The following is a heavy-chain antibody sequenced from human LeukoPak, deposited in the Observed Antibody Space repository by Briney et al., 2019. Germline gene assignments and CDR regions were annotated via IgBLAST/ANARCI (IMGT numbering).Heavy chain of an antibody. Sequence: GESLKISCKGSGYSFTSYWIGWVRQMPGKGLEWMGIIYPGDSDTRYSPSFQGQVTISADKSISTAYLQWSSLKASDTAMYYCARRDGYCSSTSCYADYYYGMDVWGQGTTVTVSS. J-gene: IGHJ6*02. CDR1: GYSFTSYW. CDR3: ARRDGYCSSTSCYADYYYGMDV. V-gene: IGHV5-51*01. CDR2: IYPGDSDT. D-gene: IGHD2-2*01.